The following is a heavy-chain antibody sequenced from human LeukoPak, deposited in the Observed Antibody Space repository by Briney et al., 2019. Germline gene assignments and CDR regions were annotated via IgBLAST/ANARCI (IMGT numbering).Heavy chain of an antibody. D-gene: IGHD3-10*02. V-gene: IGHV1-69*05. CDR2: IIPIFGTA. CDR1: GYTFTSYD. Sequence: ASVKVSCKASGYTFTSYDISWVRQAPGQGLEWMGGIIPIFGTANYAQKFQGRVTITTDESTSTAYMELSSLRSEDTAVYYCASNMVGGDWFDPWGQGTLVTVSS. J-gene: IGHJ5*02. CDR3: ASNMVGGDWFDP.